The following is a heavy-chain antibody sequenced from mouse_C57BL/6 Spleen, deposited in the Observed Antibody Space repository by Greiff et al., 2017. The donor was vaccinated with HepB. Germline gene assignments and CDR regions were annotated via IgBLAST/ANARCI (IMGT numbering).Heavy chain of an antibody. CDR2: FYPGSGSI. V-gene: IGHV1-62-2*01. CDR3: ARHEEERGDLPWFAY. CDR1: GYTFTEYT. J-gene: IGHJ3*01. D-gene: IGHD2-1*01. Sequence: VKLQESGAELVKPGASVKLSCKASGYTFTEYTIHWVKQRSGQGLEWIGWFYPGSGSIKYNEKFKDKAALTADKSSSTVYMELSRLTSEDSAVYFCARHEEERGDLPWFAYWGQGTLVTVSA.